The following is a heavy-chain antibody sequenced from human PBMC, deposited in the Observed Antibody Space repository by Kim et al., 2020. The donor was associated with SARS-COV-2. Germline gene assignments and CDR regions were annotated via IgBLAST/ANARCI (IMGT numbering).Heavy chain of an antibody. CDR3: AKDQEPAEYYDFWSGPLNDY. J-gene: IGHJ4*02. Sequence: GGSLRLTCAASGFTFSSYAMSWVRQAPGKGLEWVSAISGSGGSTYYADSVKGRFTISRDNSKNTLYLQMNSLRVEDTAVYYCAKDQEPAEYYDFWSGPLNDYWGQGTLGTVSS. CDR1: GFTFSSYA. D-gene: IGHD3-3*01. V-gene: IGHV3-23*01. CDR2: ISGSGGST.